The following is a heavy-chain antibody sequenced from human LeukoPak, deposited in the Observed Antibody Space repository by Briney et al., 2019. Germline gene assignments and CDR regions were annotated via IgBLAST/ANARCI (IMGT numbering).Heavy chain of an antibody. V-gene: IGHV4-39*01. J-gene: IGHJ5*02. CDR3: ASLTIQDETRNWFDP. CDR2: IYYSGST. Sequence: MASETLSLTCTVSGGSISSSSYYWGWIRQPPGKGLEWIGSIYYSGSTYYNPSLKSRVTISVDTSKNQFSLKLSSVTAADTAVYYCASLTIQDETRNWFDPWGQGTLVTVSS. CDR1: GGSISSSSYY. D-gene: IGHD5-24*01.